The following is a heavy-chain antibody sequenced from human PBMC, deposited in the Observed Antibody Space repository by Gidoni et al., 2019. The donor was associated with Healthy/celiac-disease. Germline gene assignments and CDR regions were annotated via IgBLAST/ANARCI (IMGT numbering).Heavy chain of an antibody. J-gene: IGHJ4*02. CDR1: GFTFSTSW. V-gene: IGHV3-7*01. Sequence: EVQLVESGGGLVQHGGALRLSCTASGFTFSTSWMSWVRQGPGKGLEWVADIKQDGSEKYYVDAVKGRFTIARDNAKNSLYLQMNSLRAEDTAVYYCARDSHYYDSSGYYDDYWGQGTLVTVSS. CDR3: ARDSHYYDSSGYYDDY. D-gene: IGHD3-22*01. CDR2: IKQDGSEK.